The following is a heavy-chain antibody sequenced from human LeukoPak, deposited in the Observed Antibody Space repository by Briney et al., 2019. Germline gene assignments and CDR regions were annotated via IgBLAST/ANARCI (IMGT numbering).Heavy chain of an antibody. CDR2: IHTSGST. D-gene: IGHD3-10*01. CDR1: GGSISSGSYY. V-gene: IGHV4-61*02. J-gene: IGHJ3*02. Sequence: SETLSLTCTVSGGSISSGSYYWSWIRQPAGKGLEWIGRIHTSGSTNYNPSLKSRVTISVDTSKNQFSLKLSPVTAADTAVYYCARADLTYYYGSGSYYKVGAFDIWGQGTMVTVSS. CDR3: ARADLTYYYGSGSYYKVGAFDI.